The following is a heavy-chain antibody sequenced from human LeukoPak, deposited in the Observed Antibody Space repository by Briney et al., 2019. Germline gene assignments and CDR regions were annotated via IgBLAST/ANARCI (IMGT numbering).Heavy chain of an antibody. CDR2: TYYSGTT. V-gene: IGHV4-59*08. D-gene: IGHD5-18*01. CDR1: GGSISGYY. CDR3: ARHVGYGNNWFDP. Sequence: KASETLSLTCTVSGGSISGYYWSWIRQPPGEGLEWIGYTYYSGTTNYNPSLKSRVTISVDTSKNQFSLKLRSVTAADTAVYYCARHVGYGNNWFDPWGQGTPVTVSS. J-gene: IGHJ5*02.